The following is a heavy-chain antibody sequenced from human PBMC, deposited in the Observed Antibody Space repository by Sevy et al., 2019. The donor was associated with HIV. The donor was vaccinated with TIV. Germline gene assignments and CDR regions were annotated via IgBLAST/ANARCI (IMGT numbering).Heavy chain of an antibody. D-gene: IGHD2-8*01. V-gene: IGHV3-23*01. Sequence: GGSLRLSCAASGFTFSKYSMSWVRQPPGKGLEWVSILSFGCGEINYADSVKGRFTISRENSKSPGYLQMNNLRPEDTAVYYCAREGCTKPHDYWGQGTLVTVSS. CDR2: LSFGCGEI. CDR1: GFTFSKYS. J-gene: IGHJ4*02. CDR3: AREGCTKPHDY.